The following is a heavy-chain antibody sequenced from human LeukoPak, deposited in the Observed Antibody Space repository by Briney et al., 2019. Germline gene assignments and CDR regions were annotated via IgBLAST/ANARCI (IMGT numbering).Heavy chain of an antibody. CDR2: VHLDGRT. D-gene: IGHD6-13*01. V-gene: IGHV4-4*02. CDR3: ARGWVY. CDR1: GGFVSSTNW. J-gene: IGHJ4*02. Sequence: SGTLSLICGVSGGFVSSTNWWTWVRQPPGKGLEWIGEVHLDGRTNYNPPLESRLTMSVDLSENHISLKLTSVTAADTAVYYCARGWVYWGQGTLVTVSS.